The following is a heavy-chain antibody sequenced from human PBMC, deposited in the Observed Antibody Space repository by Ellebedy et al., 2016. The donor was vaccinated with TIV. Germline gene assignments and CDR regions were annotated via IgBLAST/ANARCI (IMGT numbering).Heavy chain of an antibody. CDR1: GYTFTSYY. CDR2: IIPSRGGT. Sequence: ASVKVSXKASGYTFTSYYIHWVRQAPGQGLEWMGIIIPSRGGTIYAQKFQGRVTMTRDTSTSTVYLELSSLRSEDTAVYYCAREAPSEYYFDSWGQGILVTVSS. J-gene: IGHJ4*02. V-gene: IGHV1-46*01. D-gene: IGHD3-10*01. CDR3: AREAPSEYYFDS.